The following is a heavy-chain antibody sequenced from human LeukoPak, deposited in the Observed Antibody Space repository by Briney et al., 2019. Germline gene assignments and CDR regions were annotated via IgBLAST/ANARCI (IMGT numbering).Heavy chain of an antibody. CDR1: GFTFSNYW. D-gene: IGHD6-25*01. CDR3: ARYQGGGWDV. V-gene: IGHV3-7*01. Sequence: PGGSLRLSCTASGFTFSNYWMSWVRQAPGKGPEWVANIKQDGSEKYSLDSLEGRFTISRDNAKRSLYLQMNSLRAEDTAVYYCARYQGGGWDVWGQGTTVTVSS. J-gene: IGHJ6*02. CDR2: IKQDGSEK.